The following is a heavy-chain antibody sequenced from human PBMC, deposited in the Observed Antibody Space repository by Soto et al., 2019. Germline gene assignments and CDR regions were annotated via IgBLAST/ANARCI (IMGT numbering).Heavy chain of an antibody. CDR1: GYTFTSYA. J-gene: IGHJ6*02. CDR2: INAGNGNT. V-gene: IGHV1-3*01. Sequence: QVQLVQSGAEVKKPGASVKVSCKASGYTFTSYAMHWVRQAPGQRLEWMGWINAGNGNTKYSQKFQGRVTITRGTSASTAYMELSSLRSEDTAVYYCARGVEYDFWSGPYYYYGMDVWGQGTTVTVSS. CDR3: ARGVEYDFWSGPYYYYGMDV. D-gene: IGHD3-3*01.